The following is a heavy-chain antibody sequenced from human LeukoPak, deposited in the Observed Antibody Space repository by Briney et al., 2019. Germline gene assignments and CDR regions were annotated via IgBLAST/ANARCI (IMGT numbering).Heavy chain of an antibody. J-gene: IGHJ6*02. CDR1: GFTFSSYA. D-gene: IGHD2-21*02. CDR2: ISYDGSNK. Sequence: PGGSLRLSCAASGFTFSSYAMHWVRQAPGKGLEWVAVISYDGSNKYYADPVKGRFTISRDNSKNTLYLQMNSLRAEDTAVYYCARDLGTGGGDHYYYGMDVWGQGTTVTVSS. CDR3: ARDLGTGGGDHYYYGMDV. V-gene: IGHV3-30-3*01.